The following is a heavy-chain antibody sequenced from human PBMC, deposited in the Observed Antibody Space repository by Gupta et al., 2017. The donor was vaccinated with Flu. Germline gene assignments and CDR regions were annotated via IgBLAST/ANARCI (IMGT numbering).Heavy chain of an antibody. CDR1: GLTFSSYA. V-gene: IGHV3-23*01. D-gene: IGHD1-1*01. CDR3: AKGANWAFEI. CDR2: ISGSGSNT. Sequence: EVQLLGSGGGLAQPGGSLRLSCAASGLTFSSYAMRGVRQAPGKGLEWVSTISGSGSNTYYADSVKGRFTISGDSSKKTVYLQMNSLRAEDTAIYYCAKGANWAFEIWGQGTMVTVSS. J-gene: IGHJ3*02.